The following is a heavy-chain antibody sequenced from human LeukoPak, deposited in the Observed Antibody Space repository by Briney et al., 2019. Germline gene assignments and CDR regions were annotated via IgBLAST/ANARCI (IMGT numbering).Heavy chain of an antibody. CDR1: GFTLSGDY. V-gene: IGHV3-53*01. J-gene: IGHJ4*02. CDR3: ARAIQFGGYFDY. D-gene: IGHD2-15*01. Sequence: GGSLRLSCAASGFTLSGDYMSWVRQAPGKGLEWVSVIFGAATTYYADSVKGRFTVSRDNSKNTLYLQMNSLRAEDTAVYYCARAIQFGGYFDYWGRGTLVTVSS. CDR2: IFGAATT.